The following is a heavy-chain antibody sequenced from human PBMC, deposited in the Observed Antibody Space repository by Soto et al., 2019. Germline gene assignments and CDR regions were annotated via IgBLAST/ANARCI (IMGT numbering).Heavy chain of an antibody. CDR1: GYTFTSYY. D-gene: IGHD3-22*01. J-gene: IGHJ4*02. CDR2: INPSGGST. V-gene: IGHV1-46*03. CDR3: VRETYYYDSSGYYPDY. Sequence: QVQLVQSGAEVKKPGASVKVSCKASGYTFTSYYMHWVRQAPGQGLEWMGIINPSGGSTSYAQKLQGRVTMTRDTSTSTVYMELSSLRSEDTAVYYCVRETYYYDSSGYYPDYWGQGTLVTVSS.